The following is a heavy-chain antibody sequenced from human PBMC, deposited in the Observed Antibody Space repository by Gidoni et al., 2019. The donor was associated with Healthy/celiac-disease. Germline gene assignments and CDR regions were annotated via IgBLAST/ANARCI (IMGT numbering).Heavy chain of an antibody. CDR3: AHSAYDFWSGYFWFDP. Sequence: QITLKASGPTLVKPTQILTLTCTFPGFSLSTRGVGVGWIRQPPGKAREWLALIYWNDDKRYRPSLKSRTTITKDTSKNQVVLTMTNMDPVDTATYYCAHSAYDFWSGYFWFDPWGQGTLVTVSS. D-gene: IGHD3-3*01. V-gene: IGHV2-5*01. CDR2: IYWNDDK. J-gene: IGHJ5*02. CDR1: GFSLSTRGVG.